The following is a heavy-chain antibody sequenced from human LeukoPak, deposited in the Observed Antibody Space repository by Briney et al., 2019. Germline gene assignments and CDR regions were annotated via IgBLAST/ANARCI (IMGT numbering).Heavy chain of an antibody. D-gene: IGHD3-10*01. J-gene: IGHJ5*02. Sequence: GGSLRLSCAASGFTFSSYGMHWVRQAPGKGLEWVSYISSSGSTTYYADSVKGRFTISRDNSKKKLYLQMNSLRAEDTAVYYCAKGYYGSGTYGWFDPWGQGTLVTVSS. CDR3: AKGYYGSGTYGWFDP. CDR2: ISSSGSTT. V-gene: IGHV3-23*01. CDR1: GFTFSSYG.